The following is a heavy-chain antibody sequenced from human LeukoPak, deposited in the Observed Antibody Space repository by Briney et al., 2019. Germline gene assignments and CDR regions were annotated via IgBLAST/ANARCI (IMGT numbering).Heavy chain of an antibody. V-gene: IGHV4-59*01. D-gene: IGHD6-19*01. J-gene: IGHJ3*02. CDR3: ARAFSAWPHAFDI. CDR2: ISYSGCT. Sequence: SETLSLTCTVSGGSISTYYWSWVRQPPGKGLGWLGYISYSGCTTYSPSLKSRVTISLDTSKNQFSLRLSSLTAADTAVYYCARAFSAWPHAFDIWGQGTMVTVSS. CDR1: GGSISTYY.